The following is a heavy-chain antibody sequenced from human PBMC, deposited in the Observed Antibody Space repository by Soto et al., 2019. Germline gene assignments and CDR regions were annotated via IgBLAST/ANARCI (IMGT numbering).Heavy chain of an antibody. CDR1: GDSVSSKSVA. V-gene: IGHV6-1*01. CDR3: VRLIGNSWLDS. D-gene: IGHD2-8*01. CDR2: TYYRSKWYD. Sequence: PSQTLSLTCAIFGDSVSSKSVAWNWIRQSPSRGLEWLGRTYYRSKWYDDYAVSVKSRITINPDTSKNQFSLQLNSVTPEDTAVYYCVRLIGNSWLDSWGQGTLVTVSS. J-gene: IGHJ5*01.